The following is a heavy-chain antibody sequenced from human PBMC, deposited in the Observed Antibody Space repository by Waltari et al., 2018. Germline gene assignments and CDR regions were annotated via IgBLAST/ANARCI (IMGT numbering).Heavy chain of an antibody. CDR3: ARAKLGAKVDY. J-gene: IGHJ4*02. Sequence: QVQLQESGPGLVKPSQTLSLTCTVSGGSISSGSYYWSWIRQRAGKGLEWIGRIYTSGSTNYNPSLKSRVTISVDTSKNQFSLKLSSVTAADTAVYYCARAKLGAKVDYWGQGTLVTVSS. CDR1: GGSISSGSYY. CDR2: IYTSGST. D-gene: IGHD3-16*01. V-gene: IGHV4-61*02.